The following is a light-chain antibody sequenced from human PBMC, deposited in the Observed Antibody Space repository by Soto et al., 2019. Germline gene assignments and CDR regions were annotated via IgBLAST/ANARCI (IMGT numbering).Light chain of an antibody. CDR3: SSYTSSSTLLYV. J-gene: IGLJ1*01. CDR1: SSDVGGYNY. Sequence: QSALTQPAYVSGSPGQSITISCTGTSSDVGGYNYVSWYQQHPGKAPKLMIYDVSNRPSGVSNRFSGSKSGNTASLTISGLQAEEEADYYCSSYTSSSTLLYVFGTGTKLTVL. V-gene: IGLV2-14*01. CDR2: DVS.